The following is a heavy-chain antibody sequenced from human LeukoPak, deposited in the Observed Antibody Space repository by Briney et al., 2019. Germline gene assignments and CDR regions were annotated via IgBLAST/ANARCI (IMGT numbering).Heavy chain of an antibody. D-gene: IGHD2-2*02. J-gene: IGHJ4*02. CDR3: ARGPFIVVVPAAISD. CDR2: IYYSGST. Sequence: ASQTLSLTCAVSGGSISSGGYYWSWIRQHPGKGLEWIGYIYYSGSTYYNPSLKSRVTISADTSKNQFSLKLSSVTAADTAVYYCARGPFIVVVPAAISDWGQGTLVTVSS. V-gene: IGHV4-31*11. CDR1: GGSISSGGYY.